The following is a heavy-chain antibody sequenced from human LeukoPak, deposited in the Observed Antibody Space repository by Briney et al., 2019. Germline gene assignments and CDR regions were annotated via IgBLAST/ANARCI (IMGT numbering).Heavy chain of an antibody. CDR2: ISGYRGNT. J-gene: IGHJ6*02. D-gene: IGHD3-10*01. Sequence: GASVKVSCKPSGYSFTSYGITWVRQAPGQGLEWMGWISGYRGNTVYTQKFQGRVTLTTDTSTSTAYMELRSLSSDDTAVYFCARDFGGDNYFYHGMDVWGQGTTVTVSS. CDR3: ARDFGGDNYFYHGMDV. CDR1: GYSFTSYG. V-gene: IGHV1-18*01.